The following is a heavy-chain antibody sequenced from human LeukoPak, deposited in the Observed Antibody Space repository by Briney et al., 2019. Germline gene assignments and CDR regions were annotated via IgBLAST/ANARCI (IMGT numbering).Heavy chain of an antibody. V-gene: IGHV4-39*07. CDR2: IYYSGST. Sequence: SETLSLTCTVSGGSISSSSYYWGWIRQPPGKGLEWIGSIYYSGSTNYNPSLKSRVTISVDTSKNQFSLKLSSVTAADTAVYYCARVGSSSWYSPGDYYYYMDVWGKGTTVTISS. D-gene: IGHD6-13*01. J-gene: IGHJ6*03. CDR1: GGSISSSSYY. CDR3: ARVGSSSWYSPGDYYYYMDV.